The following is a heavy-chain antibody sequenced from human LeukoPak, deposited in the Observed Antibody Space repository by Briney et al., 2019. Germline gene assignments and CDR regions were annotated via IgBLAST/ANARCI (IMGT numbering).Heavy chain of an antibody. D-gene: IGHD3-3*01. J-gene: IGHJ4*02. CDR3: TTALEWLLYGYFDY. CDR1: EFTFSAAW. Sequence: GGSLRLSCAVSEFTFSAAWMSWVRQAPGKGLEWVGRIKSKADGGTTDYAAPVKGRFTISRDDSKNTLYLQMNSLKAEDTAVYYCTTALEWLLYGYFDYWGQGTLVTVSS. CDR2: IKSKADGGTT. V-gene: IGHV3-15*01.